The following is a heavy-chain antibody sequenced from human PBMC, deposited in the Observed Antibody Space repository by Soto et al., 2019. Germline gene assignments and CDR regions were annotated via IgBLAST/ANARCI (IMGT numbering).Heavy chain of an antibody. CDR2: IIPIFGTA. CDR3: ARERWLQEAYYYYGMDV. Sequence: GASVKVSCKASGGTFSSYAISWVRQAPGQGLEWMGGIIPIFGTANYAQKFQGRVTITADESTSTAYMELSSLRSGDTAVYYCARERWLQEAYYYYGMDVWGQGTTVTVSS. J-gene: IGHJ6*02. V-gene: IGHV1-69*13. D-gene: IGHD5-12*01. CDR1: GGTFSSYA.